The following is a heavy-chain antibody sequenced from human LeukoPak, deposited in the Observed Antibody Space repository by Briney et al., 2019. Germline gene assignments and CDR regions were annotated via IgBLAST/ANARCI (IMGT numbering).Heavy chain of an antibody. CDR1: GYTFTSYG. CDR2: ISAYNGDT. J-gene: IGHJ4*02. Sequence: GASVKVSCKASGYTFTSYGFSWVRQAPGQGLEWMGWISAYNGDTKCALRYQGRVTLTTDTSTGTAYMELRSLRYDDTAVYYCARDYRARVGRHSDLGGECDYWGQGTLVTVSS. V-gene: IGHV1-18*01. D-gene: IGHD1-26*01. CDR3: ARDYRARVGRHSDLGGECDY.